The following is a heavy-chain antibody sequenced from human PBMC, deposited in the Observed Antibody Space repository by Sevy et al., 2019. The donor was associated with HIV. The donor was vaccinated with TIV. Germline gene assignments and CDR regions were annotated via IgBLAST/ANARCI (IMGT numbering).Heavy chain of an antibody. V-gene: IGHV3-7*01. CDR1: GFTFSSYW. J-gene: IGHJ4*02. CDR2: INQDGTEK. Sequence: GGSLRLSCAASGFTFSSYWMSWVRQAPGKGLEWVANINQDGTEKYYVDSVKGRFSISRDNTKSSLYLQMNSLRAEDTAVYYCAIVAPHFDYWGQGTLVTISS. CDR3: AIVAPHFDY.